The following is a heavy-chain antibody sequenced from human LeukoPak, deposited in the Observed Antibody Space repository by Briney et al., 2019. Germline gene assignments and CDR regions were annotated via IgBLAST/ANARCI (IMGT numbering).Heavy chain of an antibody. CDR3: AGETKDIYSPSWGLYDTYYYIDA. D-gene: IGHD5/OR15-5a*01. J-gene: IGHJ6*03. V-gene: IGHV4-61*02. CDR1: PGSMDSGLYY. Sequence: PSETLSLTCAVSPGSMDSGLYYWTWIRQPAGKGLEWIGRISNSGGTAYNPSLRSRVTITLDTPNNHLSLKVTSVTAADTAVYYCAGETKDIYSPSWGLYDTYYYIDAWGKGTTVTVSS. CDR2: ISNSGGT.